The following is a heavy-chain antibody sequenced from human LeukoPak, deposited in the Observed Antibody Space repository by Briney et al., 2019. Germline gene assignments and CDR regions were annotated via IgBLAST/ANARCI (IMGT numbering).Heavy chain of an antibody. CDR1: GFTFSSYG. V-gene: IGHV3-30*03. CDR3: ASPAYTEYYYYGMDV. CDR2: ISYDGSNK. J-gene: IGHJ6*02. D-gene: IGHD2-2*02. Sequence: GGSLRLSCAASGFTFSSYGMHWVRQAPGKGLGWVAVISYDGSNKYYPDSVKGRFTISRDNYKNTLYLQMNSLRAEDTAVYYCASPAYTEYYYYGMDVWGQGTTVTVSS.